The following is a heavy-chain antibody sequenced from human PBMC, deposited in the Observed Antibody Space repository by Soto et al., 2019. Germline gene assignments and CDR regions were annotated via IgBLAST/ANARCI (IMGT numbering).Heavy chain of an antibody. CDR1: GFTFSTYW. CDR2: VKQDGSEK. D-gene: IGHD3-22*01. Sequence: EVQLVESGGGLVQPGGSLRLSCAASGFTFSTYWMSWVRQAPGKGLEWVANVKQDGSEKYYVDSVKGRFTISRDNAKNSLYLQMNSLRAEDTAVYYCARLPNYYDSSSGYYRQEYFDYWGQGTLVTVSS. CDR3: ARLPNYYDSSSGYYRQEYFDY. V-gene: IGHV3-7*01. J-gene: IGHJ4*02.